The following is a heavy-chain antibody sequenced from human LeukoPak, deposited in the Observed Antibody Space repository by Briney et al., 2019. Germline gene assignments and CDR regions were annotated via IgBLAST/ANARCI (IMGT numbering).Heavy chain of an antibody. J-gene: IGHJ4*02. CDR2: IYCSGST. CDR3: ASPQYYYDSSGYYSFDY. V-gene: IGHV4-39*01. Sequence: SETLSLTCTVSGGSISSSSYYWGWIRQPPEKGLEWIGSIYCSGSTYYNPSLKSRVTISVDTSKNQFSLKLSSVTAADTAVYYCASPQYYYDSSGYYSFDYWGQGTLVTVSS. CDR1: GGSISSSSYY. D-gene: IGHD3-22*01.